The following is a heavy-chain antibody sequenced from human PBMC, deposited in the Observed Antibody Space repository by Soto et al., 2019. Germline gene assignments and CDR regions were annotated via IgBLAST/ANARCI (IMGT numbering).Heavy chain of an antibody. CDR3: ARLRASSWYLGGYLDY. D-gene: IGHD6-13*01. V-gene: IGHV3-11*04. J-gene: IGHJ4*02. CDR1: GFKFNDYS. Sequence: QVQLEESGGGLVKPGGSLRLSCAASGFKFNDYSMTWVRQAPGKGLEWLSYITTSGANIYYAASVNGRFTVSRDNAKNSLSLNMNSLRVEDTAVYYCARLRASSWYLGGYLDYWGQGTLVTVSS. CDR2: ITTSGANI.